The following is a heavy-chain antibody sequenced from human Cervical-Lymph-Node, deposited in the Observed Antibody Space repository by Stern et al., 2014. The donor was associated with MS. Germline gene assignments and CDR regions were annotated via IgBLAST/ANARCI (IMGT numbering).Heavy chain of an antibody. CDR2: IYYGGTT. J-gene: IGHJ4*02. Sequence: QVQLQESGPGLVKPSETLSLTCTVSGGSISSRSYYWGWIRQPPGKGLEWIGTIYYGGTTYYNPSLKSRVSISAETSKNQFSLKLTSVTAADTAVYYCASSKWELPNFDCWGQGTLVTVSS. CDR3: ASSKWELPNFDC. V-gene: IGHV4-39*01. D-gene: IGHD1-26*01. CDR1: GGSISSRSYY.